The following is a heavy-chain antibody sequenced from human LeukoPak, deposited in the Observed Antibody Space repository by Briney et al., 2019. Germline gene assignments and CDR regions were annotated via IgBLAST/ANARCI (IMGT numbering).Heavy chain of an antibody. CDR2: ISSSGSTI. CDR1: GFTFSDYY. V-gene: IGHV3-11*01. CDR3: ARGPRDYDFWSGYWIYTNYYGMDV. D-gene: IGHD3-3*01. Sequence: GGSLRLSCAASGFTFSDYYMSWIRQAPGKGLEWVSYISSSGSTIYYADSVKGRFTISRDNAKNSLYLQMNSLRAEDTAVYYCARGPRDYDFWSGYWIYTNYYGMDVWGQGTTVTVSS. J-gene: IGHJ6*02.